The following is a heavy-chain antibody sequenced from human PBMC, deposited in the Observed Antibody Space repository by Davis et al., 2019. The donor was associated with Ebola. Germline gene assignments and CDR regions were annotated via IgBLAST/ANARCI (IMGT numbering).Heavy chain of an antibody. CDR1: GGSISSSSYY. CDR3: ARSPGIAAAGHFDY. CDR2: IYYSGST. J-gene: IGHJ4*02. D-gene: IGHD6-13*01. Sequence: PSETLSLTCTVSGGSISSSSYYWGWIRQPPGKGLEWIGSIYYSGSTYYNPSLKSRVTISVDTSKNQFSLKLSSVTAADTAVYYCARSPGIAAAGHFDYWGQGTLVTVSS. V-gene: IGHV4-39*01.